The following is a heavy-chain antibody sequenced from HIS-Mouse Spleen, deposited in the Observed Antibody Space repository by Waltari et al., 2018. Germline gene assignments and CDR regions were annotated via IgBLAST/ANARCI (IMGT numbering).Heavy chain of an antibody. Sequence: QVQLVESGGGVVQPGRSLRLSCAASDFTFSSYGMHWVRQAPGKGLEWVAVISYDGSNKYYADSVKGRFTISRDNSKNTLYLQMNSLRAEDTAVYYCAKDKHHAFDYWGQGTLVTVSS. CDR1: DFTFSSYG. CDR2: ISYDGSNK. V-gene: IGHV3-30*18. CDR3: AKDKHHAFDY. J-gene: IGHJ4*02.